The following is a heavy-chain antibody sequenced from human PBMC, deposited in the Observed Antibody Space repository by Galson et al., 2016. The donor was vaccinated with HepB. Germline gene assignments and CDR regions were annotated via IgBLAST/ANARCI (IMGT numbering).Heavy chain of an antibody. D-gene: IGHD3-10*01. CDR2: IFSGGST. Sequence: SLRLSCAASGLSVSSNYMSWFRQAPGKGLQWVSVIFSGGSTYYADSVKGRFPISRDNSKNTLHHQMNSLRAEDPAVYYCARDGVYYYGSGSYAETWGQGTLVTVSS. CDR1: GLSVSSNY. J-gene: IGHJ5*02. V-gene: IGHV3-53*01. CDR3: ARDGVYYYGSGSYAET.